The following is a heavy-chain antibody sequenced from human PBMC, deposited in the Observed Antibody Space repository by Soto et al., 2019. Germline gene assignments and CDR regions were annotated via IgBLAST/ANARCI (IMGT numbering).Heavy chain of an antibody. D-gene: IGHD6-19*01. J-gene: IGHJ4*02. V-gene: IGHV3-30*14. CDR3: ARGWGSGWLEFFDS. CDR2: ISYDGSNK. Sequence: GGSLRLSCAASGFTFSSCAMHWVRQAPGKGLEWVALISYDGSNKYYADSVKGRFTTSRDNSENTLYLQMNSLRADDTAVYYCARGWGSGWLEFFDSWGQGALVTVSS. CDR1: GFTFSSCA.